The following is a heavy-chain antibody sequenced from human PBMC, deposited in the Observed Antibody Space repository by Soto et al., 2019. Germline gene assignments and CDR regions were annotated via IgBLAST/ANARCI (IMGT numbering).Heavy chain of an antibody. J-gene: IGHJ6*02. V-gene: IGHV3-30-3*01. CDR1: GFTFSSFA. CDR2: ISDDGSNK. D-gene: IGHD1-20*01. CDR3: ATGRGYNWNRRDPSSYYYYAMDV. Sequence: QVQLVESGGGVVQPGRSLRLSCAASGFTFSSFAMHWVRQAPGKGLEWVALISDDGSNKYYADSVKGRFTISRDNSKNTLYLQMNSLRGEDTAVYYCATGRGYNWNRRDPSSYYYYAMDVWGQGTTVTVSS.